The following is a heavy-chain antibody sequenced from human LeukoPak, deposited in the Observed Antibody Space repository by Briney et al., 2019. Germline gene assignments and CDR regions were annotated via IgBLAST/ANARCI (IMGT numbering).Heavy chain of an antibody. CDR2: TTNTPNAYTT. J-gene: IGHJ4*02. V-gene: IGHV3-72*01. CDR3: GRDTATAIDY. CDR1: GFTFTNHY. D-gene: IGHD5-18*01. Sequence: GGSLTLSCAASGFTFTNHYMDWVRQAPGMGLEWIARTTNTPNAYTTAYAASVRGRFTVSRDDSKSLLHLQMSSRKTDETAVYYCGRDTATAIDYCGRGTLVTVAS.